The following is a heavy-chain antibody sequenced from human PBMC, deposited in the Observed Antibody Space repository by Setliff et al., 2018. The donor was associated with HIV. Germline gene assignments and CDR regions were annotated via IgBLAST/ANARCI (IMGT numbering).Heavy chain of an antibody. J-gene: IGHJ6*03. CDR2: IRYDGSNK. Sequence: PGGSLRLSCAASGFTFSHYGMHWVRQAPGKGLEWVAFIRYDGSNKYYADSVKGRFTISRDDSKNTLYLQMNSLRAEDTAVYYCAKNARDYYYYYMDVWGKGTTVTVSS. CDR1: GFTFSHYG. CDR3: AKNARDYYYYYMDV. V-gene: IGHV3-30*02.